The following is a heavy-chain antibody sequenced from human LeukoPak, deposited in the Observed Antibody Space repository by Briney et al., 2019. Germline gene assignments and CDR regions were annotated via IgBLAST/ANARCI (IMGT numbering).Heavy chain of an antibody. CDR3: ARDRDDSSGYPYWYFDL. Sequence: ASVKVSCKASGGTFSSYAISWVRQAPGQGLEWMGRIIPILGIANYAQKFQGRVTITADKSTSTAYMELSSLRSEDTAVYYCARDRDDSSGYPYWYFDLWGRGTLVTVSS. J-gene: IGHJ2*01. V-gene: IGHV1-69*04. D-gene: IGHD3-22*01. CDR1: GGTFSSYA. CDR2: IIPILGIA.